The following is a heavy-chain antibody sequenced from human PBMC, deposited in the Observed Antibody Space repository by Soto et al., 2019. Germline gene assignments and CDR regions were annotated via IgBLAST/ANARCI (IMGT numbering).Heavy chain of an antibody. CDR3: ARYSGKYQGPIDY. V-gene: IGHV3-30*03. D-gene: IGHD1-26*01. CDR1: GFTFSHYG. CDR2: ISYDGSNK. Sequence: QVKLVESGGGVVQPGRSLRLSCAASGFTFSHYGIHWVRQAPGKGLEWLAVISYDGSNKHYADSVKGRFTVSRDNSKNTLYLQMNSLRAEDTAVYFRARYSGKYQGPIDYWGQGTLVTVSS. J-gene: IGHJ4*02.